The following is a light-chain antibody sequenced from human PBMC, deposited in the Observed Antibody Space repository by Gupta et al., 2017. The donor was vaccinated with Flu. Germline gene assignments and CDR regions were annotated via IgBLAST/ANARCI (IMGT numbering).Light chain of an antibody. CDR1: SSDVGGYNY. V-gene: IGLV2-14*01. Sequence: QSALTQPASVSGSPGQSITIPCTGTSSDVGGYNYGSWYQQHPGKAPKLMIYEVSNRPSGVSNRFSGSKSGNTASLTISGLQAEDEADYYCSSYTSSSTWVFGGGTKLTVL. CDR2: EVS. CDR3: SSYTSSSTWV. J-gene: IGLJ3*02.